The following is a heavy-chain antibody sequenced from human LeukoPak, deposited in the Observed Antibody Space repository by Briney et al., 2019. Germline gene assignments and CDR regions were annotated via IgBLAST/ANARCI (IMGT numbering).Heavy chain of an antibody. D-gene: IGHD6-19*01. CDR3: ARGEYSSGLDY. CDR2: ISGSSSYI. CDR1: GFTFSSSS. V-gene: IGHV3-21*01. Sequence: GGSLRLSCEASGFTFSSSSMNWVRQAPGKGLEWVSSISGSSSYIYYGDSDKGRFTISRDNAENSLYLQMNSLRAEDTAVYYCARGEYSSGLDYWGQGTLVTASS. J-gene: IGHJ4*02.